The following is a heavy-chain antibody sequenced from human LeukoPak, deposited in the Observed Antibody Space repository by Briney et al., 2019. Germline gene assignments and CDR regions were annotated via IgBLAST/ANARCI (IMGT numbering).Heavy chain of an antibody. CDR3: ARGRITIFGVVRNYFDY. Sequence: KPSETLSLTCTVSGGSISSYYWSWIRQPPGKGLEWIGYIYYSGSTNYNPSLKSRVTISVDTSKNQFSLKLSSVAAADTAVYYCARGRITIFGVVRNYFDYWGQGTLVTVSS. J-gene: IGHJ4*02. V-gene: IGHV4-59*08. CDR2: IYYSGST. CDR1: GGSISSYY. D-gene: IGHD3-3*01.